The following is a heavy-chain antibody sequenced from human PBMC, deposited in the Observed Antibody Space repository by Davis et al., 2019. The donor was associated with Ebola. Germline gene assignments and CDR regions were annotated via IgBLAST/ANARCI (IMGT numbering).Heavy chain of an antibody. V-gene: IGHV1-3*01. Sequence: AASVKVSCKASGYTFTSYAMHWVRQAPGQRLEWMGWINAGNGNTKYSQKFQGRVTITRDTSASTAYMELSSLRSEDTAVYYCARVTGGWYDYFDYWGQGTLVTVSS. J-gene: IGHJ4*02. CDR3: ARVTGGWYDYFDY. CDR1: GYTFTSYA. D-gene: IGHD6-19*01. CDR2: INAGNGNT.